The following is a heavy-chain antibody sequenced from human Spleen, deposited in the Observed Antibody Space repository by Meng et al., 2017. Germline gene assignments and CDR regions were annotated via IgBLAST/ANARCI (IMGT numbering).Heavy chain of an antibody. D-gene: IGHD3-10*01. Sequence: GESLKISCAASGFTFSNAWMSWVRQAPGKGLEWVSHISESGSITDYAESVKGRFTISRDNARKSLYLQMNSLSAEDTSVYFCARDQRLWTSGGFFPWGQGTLVTVSS. CDR1: GFTFSNAW. V-gene: IGHV3-11*04. J-gene: IGHJ5*02. CDR2: ISESGSIT. CDR3: ARDQRLWTSGGFFP.